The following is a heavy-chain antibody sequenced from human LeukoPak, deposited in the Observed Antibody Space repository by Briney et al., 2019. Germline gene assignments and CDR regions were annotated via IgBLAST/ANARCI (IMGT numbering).Heavy chain of an antibody. J-gene: IGHJ4*02. V-gene: IGHV3-15*01. CDR2: IRSKADNGTA. CDR3: TTRGYCSGAGCYSDY. D-gene: IGHD2-2*02. Sequence: GGSLRLSCAASGFTFSSYAMSWVRQAPGKGLEWVGRIRSKADNGTAEYAALGKGRFTISRDDSKKMLYLQMNSLEVNDTAVYYCTTRGYCSGAGCYSDYWGQGTLVTVSS. CDR1: GFTFSSYA.